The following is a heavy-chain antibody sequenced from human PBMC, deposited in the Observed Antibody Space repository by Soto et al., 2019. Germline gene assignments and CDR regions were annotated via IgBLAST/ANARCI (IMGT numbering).Heavy chain of an antibody. D-gene: IGHD3-10*01. CDR1: GFTFSSYG. CDR3: AREGYYGSGSYYRPPIYGMDV. V-gene: IGHV3-33*01. CDR2: IWYDGSNK. Sequence: GSLRLSCAASGFTFSSYGMHWVRQAPGKGLEWVAVIWYDGSNKYYADSVKGRFTISRDNSKNTLYLQMNSLRAEDTAVYYCAREGYYGSGSYYRPPIYGMDVWGQGTTVTVSS. J-gene: IGHJ6*02.